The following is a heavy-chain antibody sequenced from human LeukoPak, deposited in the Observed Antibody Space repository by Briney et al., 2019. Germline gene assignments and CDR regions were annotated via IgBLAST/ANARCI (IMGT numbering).Heavy chain of an antibody. Sequence: SETLSLTCAVYGGSFSGYYWSWIRQPPGKGLEWIGEINHSGSTNYNPSLKSRVTTSVDTSKNQFSLKLSSVTAADTAVYYCARSLDTAMVAAFDIWGQGTMVTVSS. CDR1: GGSFSGYY. CDR2: INHSGST. V-gene: IGHV4-34*01. J-gene: IGHJ3*02. D-gene: IGHD5-18*01. CDR3: ARSLDTAMVAAFDI.